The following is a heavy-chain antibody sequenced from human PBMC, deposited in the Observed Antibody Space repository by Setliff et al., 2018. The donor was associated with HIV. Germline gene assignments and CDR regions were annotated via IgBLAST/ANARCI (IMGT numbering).Heavy chain of an antibody. Sequence: SETLSLTCAVYGESFSGYYWSWIRQPPGKGLEWIGEINHSGSTNYNPSLKSRVTISIDTSKNQFSLNLSSVTAADSAVYYCAKLSRLTSLRNAFDIWGQGAVVTVSS. J-gene: IGHJ3*02. D-gene: IGHD3-16*01. V-gene: IGHV4-34*01. CDR3: AKLSRLTSLRNAFDI. CDR1: GESFSGYY. CDR2: INHSGST.